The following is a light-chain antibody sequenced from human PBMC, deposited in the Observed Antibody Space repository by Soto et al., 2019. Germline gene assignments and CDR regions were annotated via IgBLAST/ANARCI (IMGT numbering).Light chain of an antibody. V-gene: IGLV2-14*01. CDR3: CSYTRSGTLI. CDR1: SSDIGDYNY. J-gene: IGLJ1*01. CDR2: DVS. Sequence: QSALTQPASVSGSPGQSITISCVGTSSDIGDYNYVSWYQQHPGKVPKVIIYDVSNRPSGVSYRFSATKSGNTASLTISGLQAEDEADYHCCSYTRSGTLIFATGTKLTVL.